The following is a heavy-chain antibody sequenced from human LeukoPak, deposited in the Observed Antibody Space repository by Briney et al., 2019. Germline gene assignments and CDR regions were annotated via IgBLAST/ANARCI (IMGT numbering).Heavy chain of an antibody. CDR2: IYPGDSDT. Sequence: PGEALQISCKGSGCCFTSYWIGWVRQKPGKGLEGMGIIYPGDSDTRYSPSFQGQVTISADKSISTAYLQWSSLKASDNAMYYCARLGYSSSWYEHWFDPWGQGTLVTVSS. J-gene: IGHJ5*02. CDR3: ARLGYSSSWYEHWFDP. D-gene: IGHD6-13*01. V-gene: IGHV5-51*01. CDR1: GCCFTSYW.